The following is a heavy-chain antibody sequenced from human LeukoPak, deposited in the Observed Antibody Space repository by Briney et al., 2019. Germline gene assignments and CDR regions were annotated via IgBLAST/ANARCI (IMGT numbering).Heavy chain of an antibody. CDR1: GGSNSSGSYY. CDR2: IYTSGST. Sequence: SETLSLTCTVSGGSNSSGSYYWSWIRQPAGKGLEWIGRIYTSGSTNYNPSLKSRVTISVDTSKNQFSLKLSSVTAADTAVYYCASHTAMANFDYWGQGTLVTVSS. V-gene: IGHV4-61*02. D-gene: IGHD5-18*01. CDR3: ASHTAMANFDY. J-gene: IGHJ4*02.